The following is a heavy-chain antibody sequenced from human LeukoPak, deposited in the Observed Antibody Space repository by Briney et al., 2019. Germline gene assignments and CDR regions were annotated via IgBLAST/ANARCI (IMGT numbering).Heavy chain of an antibody. CDR2: ISSNGSST. Sequence: GGSLRLSCAASGFTFSSYSMHWVRQAPGKGLECVSAISSNGSSTYYANSMNGRFTISRDNSKNTLYFQMGSLRAEEMVVYYCGRGMGYYSSSASDYWGQGTLVTVSS. V-gene: IGHV3-64*01. CDR1: GFTFSSYS. D-gene: IGHD1-26*01. J-gene: IGHJ4*02. CDR3: GRGMGYYSSSASDY.